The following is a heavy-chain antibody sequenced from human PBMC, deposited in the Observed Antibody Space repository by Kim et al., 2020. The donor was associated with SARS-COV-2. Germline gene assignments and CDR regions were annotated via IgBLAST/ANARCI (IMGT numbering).Heavy chain of an antibody. CDR1: GFTFSSYS. CDR2: ISSSSSTI. V-gene: IGHV3-48*04. CDR3: ARDIFLGDSSGELDY. Sequence: GGSLRLSCAASGFTFSSYSMNWVRQAPGKGLEWVSYISSSSSTIYYADSVKGRFTISRDNAKNSLYLQMNSLRAEDTAVYYCARDIFLGDSSGELDYWGQGTLVTVSS. D-gene: IGHD3-22*01. J-gene: IGHJ4*02.